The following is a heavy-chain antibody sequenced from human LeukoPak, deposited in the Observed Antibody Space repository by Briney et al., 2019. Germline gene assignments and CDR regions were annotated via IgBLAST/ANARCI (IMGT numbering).Heavy chain of an antibody. V-gene: IGHV3-48*04. D-gene: IGHD3-22*01. J-gene: IGHJ4*02. Sequence: GGSLKLSCAASGLSFSDYWMNWVRQAPGKGLEWVSYISSSGSTIYYADSVKGRFTISRDNAKNSLYLQMNSLRAEDTAVYYCAKSYDSSGLKDWGQGTLVTVSS. CDR3: AKSYDSSGLKD. CDR2: ISSSGSTI. CDR1: GLSFSDYW.